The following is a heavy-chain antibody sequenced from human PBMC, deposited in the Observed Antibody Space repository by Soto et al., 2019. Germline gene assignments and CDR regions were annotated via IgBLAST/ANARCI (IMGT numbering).Heavy chain of an antibody. V-gene: IGHV6-1*01. J-gene: IGHJ3*02. CDR1: GDSVSSNSVA. CDR3: ARGDVIDI. Sequence: SPTLSLTCAISGDSVSSNSVAWNWVRQSPSRGLEWLGRTYYRSKWKTDYAVSVRGRITINPDTSKNQFSLQLNSVTPGDTAVYSCARGDVIDIWGRGTMVTVSS. CDR2: TYYRSKWKT.